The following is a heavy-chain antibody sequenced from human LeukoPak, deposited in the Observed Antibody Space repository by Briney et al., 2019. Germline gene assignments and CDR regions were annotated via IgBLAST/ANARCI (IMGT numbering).Heavy chain of an antibody. CDR3: ARVRYYYDSSGSSGYFDY. CDR1: GGSISSGGYY. Sequence: SETLSLTCSVSGGSISSGGYYWSWIRQHPGKSLEWIGYIYYSGSTYYNPSLKSRVTISVDTSKNQFSQKLSSVTAADTAVYYCARVRYYYDSSGSSGYFDYWGQGTLVTVSS. D-gene: IGHD3-22*01. V-gene: IGHV4-31*03. CDR2: IYYSGST. J-gene: IGHJ4*02.